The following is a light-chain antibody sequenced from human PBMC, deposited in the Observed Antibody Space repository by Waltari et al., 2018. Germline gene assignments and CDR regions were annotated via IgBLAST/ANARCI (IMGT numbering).Light chain of an antibody. CDR1: SSDIGGYNY. J-gene: IGLJ3*02. Sequence: QSALTQPRSVSGSPGQSVTISCTGTSSDIGGYNYVSWYQQHPGRAPQLMIYDVSERPSGVPDRFSGSKSGRPASLTISGLQAEDEADYYCCSYAGTYTWVLGGGTKLTVL. CDR2: DVS. CDR3: CSYAGTYTWV. V-gene: IGLV2-11*01.